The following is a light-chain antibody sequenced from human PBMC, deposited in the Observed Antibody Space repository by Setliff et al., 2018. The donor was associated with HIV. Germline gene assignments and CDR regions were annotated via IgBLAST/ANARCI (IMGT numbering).Light chain of an antibody. CDR2: ATN. CDR1: TGAVTSGHY. Sequence: QAVVTQEPSLTVSPGETATLTCGSNTGAVTSGHYPSWLQQKPGQAPKTLISATNKKHSWTPARFSGSLFGGKAALTLSGAQPEDEADYYCLVAYSNSVVFGGGTKVTVL. V-gene: IGLV7-46*01. J-gene: IGLJ2*01. CDR3: LVAYSNSVV.